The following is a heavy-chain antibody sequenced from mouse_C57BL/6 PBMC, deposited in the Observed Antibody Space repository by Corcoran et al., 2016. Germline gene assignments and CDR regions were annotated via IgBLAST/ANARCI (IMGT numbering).Heavy chain of an antibody. V-gene: IGHV1-26*01. Sequence: EVQLQQSGPELVKPGASVKISCKASGYTFTDYYMNWVKQSQGKSLEWIGDINPNNGGTSYNQKFKGKATLTVDKSSSTAYMELRSLTSEDSAVYYCARHDYWFAYWGQGTLVTVSA. CDR1: GYTFTDYY. CDR2: INPNNGGT. J-gene: IGHJ3*01. CDR3: ARHDYWFAY. D-gene: IGHD2-4*01.